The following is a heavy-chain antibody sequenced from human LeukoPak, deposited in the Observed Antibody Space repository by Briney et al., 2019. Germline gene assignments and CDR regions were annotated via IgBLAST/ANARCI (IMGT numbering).Heavy chain of an antibody. CDR2: ISTSGSTI. D-gene: IGHD3-22*01. V-gene: IGHV3-48*03. CDR3: ARDSPMIGSYYYYMDV. J-gene: IGHJ6*03. Sequence: GGSLRLSCAASGFTFSTYEMNWVRQAPGKGLEWVSYISTSGSTIYYADSVKGRFTISRDNAENSPYLQMNSLRAEDTAVYYCARDSPMIGSYYYYMDVWGKGTTVTVSS. CDR1: GFTFSTYE.